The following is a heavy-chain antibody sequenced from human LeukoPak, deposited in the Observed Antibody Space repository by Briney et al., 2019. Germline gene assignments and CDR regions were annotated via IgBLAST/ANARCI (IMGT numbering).Heavy chain of an antibody. CDR3: AREGASSGYYWWYFDL. Sequence: EASVKVSCKTSGYTFTSYGISWVRQAPGQGLEWMGWISAYNGNTNYAQKLQGRVTMTTDTSTSTAYMELRSLRSDDTAVYYCAREGASSGYYWWYFDLWGRGTLVTVSS. J-gene: IGHJ2*01. V-gene: IGHV1-18*01. D-gene: IGHD3-22*01. CDR2: ISAYNGNT. CDR1: GYTFTSYG.